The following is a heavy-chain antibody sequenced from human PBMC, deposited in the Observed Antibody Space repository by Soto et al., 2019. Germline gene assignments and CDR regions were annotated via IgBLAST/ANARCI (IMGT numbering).Heavy chain of an antibody. CDR3: ARFPPVSSSWFPKGWFDP. CDR2: ISAYNGNT. CDR1: GYTFTSYG. D-gene: IGHD6-13*01. J-gene: IGHJ5*02. Sequence: ASVKVSCKASGYTFTSYGISWVRQAPGQGLEWMGWISAYNGNTNYAQKLQGRVTMTTDTSTSTAYMELRSLRSDDTAVYYCARFPPVSSSWFPKGWFDPWGKGTLVTVSS. V-gene: IGHV1-18*01.